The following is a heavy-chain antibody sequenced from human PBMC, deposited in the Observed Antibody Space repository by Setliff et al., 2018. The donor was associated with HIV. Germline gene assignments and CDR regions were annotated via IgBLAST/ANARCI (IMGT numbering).Heavy chain of an antibody. CDR3: ATKPMIRGKPFDN. CDR2: INHSGST. J-gene: IGHJ4*02. V-gene: IGHV4-34*01. D-gene: IGHD3-10*01. Sequence: PSETLSLTCAVYGGSFSGYYWIWIRQFPGKGLEWIGEINHSGSTNYNPSLKSRVTILVDTSKNQFYLKLSSVTAADTAVYYCATKPMIRGKPFDNWGQGTLVTVS. CDR1: GGSFSGYY.